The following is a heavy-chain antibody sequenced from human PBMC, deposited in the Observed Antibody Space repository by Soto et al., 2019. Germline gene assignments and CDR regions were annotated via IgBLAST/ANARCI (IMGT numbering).Heavy chain of an antibody. CDR2: INAGNGNT. J-gene: IGHJ4*02. D-gene: IGHD1-26*01. V-gene: IGHV1-3*01. CDR1: GYTFTSYA. Sequence: GASVKVSCKASGYTFTSYAMHWVRQAPGQRLEWMGWINAGNGNTKYSQKFQGRVTFTRDTSAGTVYVQLSSLTSEDTAVYYCARDNSGFSGSHYIDYFNYWGQGALVTVSS. CDR3: ARDNSGFSGSHYIDYFNY.